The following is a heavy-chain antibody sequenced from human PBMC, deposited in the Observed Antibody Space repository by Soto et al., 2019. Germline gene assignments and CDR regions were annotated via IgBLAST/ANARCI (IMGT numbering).Heavy chain of an antibody. CDR3: ARNDILTGYLFDY. J-gene: IGHJ4*02. Sequence: SETLSLTCAVSGGSISSGGYSWSWIRQPPGKGLEWIGYIYHSGSTYYNPSLKSRVTISVDRSKNQFSLKLSSVTAADTAVYYCARNDILTGYLFDYWGQGTLVTVSS. V-gene: IGHV4-30-2*01. D-gene: IGHD3-9*01. CDR2: IYHSGST. CDR1: GGSISSGGYS.